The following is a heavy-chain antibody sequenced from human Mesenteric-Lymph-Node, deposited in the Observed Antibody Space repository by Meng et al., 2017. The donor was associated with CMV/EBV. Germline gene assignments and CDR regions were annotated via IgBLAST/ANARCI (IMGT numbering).Heavy chain of an antibody. Sequence: GESLKISCAASGFTFSTYWMTWVRQAPGKGLEWVASMTNSDSQIYYADSVKGRFTISRDNAKNSEYLQMNSLRAEDTTVYYCARAPTSYDILTGYFPNGLDVWGQGTTVTVSS. V-gene: IGHV3-21*03. CDR2: MTNSDSQI. CDR1: GFTFSTYW. CDR3: ARAPTSYDILTGYFPNGLDV. D-gene: IGHD3-9*01. J-gene: IGHJ6*02.